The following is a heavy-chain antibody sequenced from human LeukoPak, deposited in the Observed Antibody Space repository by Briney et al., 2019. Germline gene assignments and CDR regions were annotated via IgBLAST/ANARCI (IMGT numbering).Heavy chain of an antibody. CDR2: FDPEDGET. D-gene: IGHD6-13*01. CDR3: ATDSYSSSWYPLDY. V-gene: IGHV1-24*01. Sequence: GVSVKVSCKVSGYTLTELSMHWVRQAPGKGLEWMGGFDPEDGETIYAQKFQGRVTMTEDTSTDTAYMELSSLRSEDTAVYYCATDSYSSSWYPLDYWGQGTLVTVSS. CDR1: GYTLTELS. J-gene: IGHJ4*02.